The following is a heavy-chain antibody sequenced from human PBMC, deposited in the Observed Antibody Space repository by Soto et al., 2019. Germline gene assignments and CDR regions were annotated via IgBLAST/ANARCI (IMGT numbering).Heavy chain of an antibody. CDR1: GFTFSSYA. Sequence: GGSLRLSCAASGFTFSSYAMSWVRQAPGEGLEWVSAISGSGGSTYYADSVKGRFTISRDNSKNTLYLQMNSLRAEDTAVYYCVYVFPHKEAYDILTGYYVGMDVWGQGTTVTVSS. CDR2: ISGSGGST. CDR3: VYVFPHKEAYDILTGYYVGMDV. V-gene: IGHV3-23*01. J-gene: IGHJ6*02. D-gene: IGHD3-9*01.